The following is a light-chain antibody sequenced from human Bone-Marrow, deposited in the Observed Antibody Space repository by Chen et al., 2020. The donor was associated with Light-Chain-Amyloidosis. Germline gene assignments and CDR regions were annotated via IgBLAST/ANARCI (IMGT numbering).Light chain of an antibody. J-gene: IGKJ4*01. Sequence: EIMLTQSPGTLSLSPGEGANLPRRASQTISSNYLTWYQQKFGQAPRLLIYGSSSRATGIPDRFTGSGSGTDFTLTINRLEPEDFAMYYCQQYGTSPLTFGGGTKVEIK. CDR2: GSS. CDR1: QTISSNY. CDR3: QQYGTSPLT. V-gene: IGKV3-20*01.